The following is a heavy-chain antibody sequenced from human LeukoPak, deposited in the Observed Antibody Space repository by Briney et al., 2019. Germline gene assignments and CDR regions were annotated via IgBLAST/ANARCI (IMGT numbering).Heavy chain of an antibody. D-gene: IGHD3-3*01. V-gene: IGHV1-69*05. CDR2: IIPIFGTA. CDR1: GGTFSSYA. CDR3: ARVDFWTTHYYYYMDV. J-gene: IGHJ6*03. Sequence: ASVKVSCKASGGTFSSYAISWVRQAPGQGLEWMGGIIPIFGTANYAQKFQGRVTITTDESTSTAYMELSSLRSEDTAVYYCARVDFWTTHYYYYMDVWGKGTTVTVSS.